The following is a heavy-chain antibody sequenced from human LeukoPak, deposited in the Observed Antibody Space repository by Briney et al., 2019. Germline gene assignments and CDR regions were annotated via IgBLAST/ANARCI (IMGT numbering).Heavy chain of an antibody. J-gene: IGHJ5*02. CDR1: GFTFSSNA. Sequence: GGSLRLSCAASGFTFSSNAMNWVRQGPGKGLEWVAAISSSGSATYYADSVKGRFTISRDNSKNTPYLQMNSLRAGDTALYYCAKDGGAGFDPWGQGTLVTVSS. CDR3: AKDGGAGFDP. CDR2: ISSSGSAT. V-gene: IGHV3-23*01. D-gene: IGHD3-16*01.